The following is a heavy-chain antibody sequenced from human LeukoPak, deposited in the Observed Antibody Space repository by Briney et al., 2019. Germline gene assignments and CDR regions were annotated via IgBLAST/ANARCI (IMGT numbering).Heavy chain of an antibody. V-gene: IGHV3-7*03. CDR2: IKEDGSEK. Sequence: GGSMRLSCAAYGFTFSNYWMSWVRQAPGKGLEWVANIKEDGSEKYYVDAVKGRFTISRDNAKKSLFLQMNSLRAEDTAVYYCARDQYYSSSDWGQGTLVTVSS. D-gene: IGHD6-19*01. J-gene: IGHJ4*02. CDR3: ARDQYYSSSD. CDR1: GFTFSNYW.